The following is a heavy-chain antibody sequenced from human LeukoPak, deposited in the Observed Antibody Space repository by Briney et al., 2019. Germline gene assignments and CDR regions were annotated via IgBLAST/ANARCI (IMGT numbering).Heavy chain of an antibody. CDR2: IYHSGST. V-gene: IGHV4-38-2*02. D-gene: IGHD3-22*01. Sequence: SETLSLTCTVSGYSISSGYYWGWIRQPPGKGLEWIGSIYHSGSTYYNPSLKSRVTISVDTSKNQFSLKLSSVTAADTAVYYCARVDTMTRGADDFDIWGQGTMVTVSS. CDR3: ARVDTMTRGADDFDI. J-gene: IGHJ3*02. CDR1: GYSISSGYY.